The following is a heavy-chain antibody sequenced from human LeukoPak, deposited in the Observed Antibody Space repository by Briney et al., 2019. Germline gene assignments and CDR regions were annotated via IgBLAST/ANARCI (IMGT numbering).Heavy chain of an antibody. V-gene: IGHV4-34*01. CDR2: INHSGST. CDR1: GGSFSGYY. CDR3: ARARGYCSSTSCPGYFQH. D-gene: IGHD2-2*01. J-gene: IGHJ1*01. Sequence: SETLSLTCAVYGGSFSGYYWSWIRQPPGKGLEWIGEINHSGSTNYNPSLKSRVTISVDTSKNQFSLKLSSVTAADTAVYYCARARGYCSSTSCPGYFQHWGQGTLVTVSS.